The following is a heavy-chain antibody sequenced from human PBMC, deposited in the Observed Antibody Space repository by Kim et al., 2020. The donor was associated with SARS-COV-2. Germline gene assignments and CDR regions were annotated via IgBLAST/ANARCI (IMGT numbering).Heavy chain of an antibody. J-gene: IGHJ4*02. CDR2: ISYDGEKK. CDR1: GFTFSLFG. V-gene: IGHV3-30*18. Sequence: GGSLRLSCAASGFTFSLFGLHWVRQAPGKGLEWVAVISYDGEKKYYADSVKGRVTISKDNSNNTLYLQMNSLRTEDTAVYYCAKANLWNGGLDYWGQGIMVTFSP. D-gene: IGHD1-1*01. CDR3: AKANLWNGGLDY.